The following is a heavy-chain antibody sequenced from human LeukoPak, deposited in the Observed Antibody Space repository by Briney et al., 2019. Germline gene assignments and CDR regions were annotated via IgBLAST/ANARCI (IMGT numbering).Heavy chain of an antibody. D-gene: IGHD5-24*01. J-gene: IGHJ4*02. CDR1: GFTFSSYA. CDR2: ISANGGST. CDR3: VKERWQPTR. V-gene: IGHV3-64D*09. Sequence: QPGGSLRLSCSASGFTFSSYAMHWVRQAPGKGLEYVTAISANGGSTNYADSVKGRFTISRDNSENIVYLQMSSLRPEDTAVYFCVKERWQPTRWGQGTLVTVSS.